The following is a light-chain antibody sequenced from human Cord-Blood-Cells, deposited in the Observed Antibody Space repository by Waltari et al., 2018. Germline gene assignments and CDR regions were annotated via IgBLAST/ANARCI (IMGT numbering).Light chain of an antibody. V-gene: IGKV3-15*01. CDR3: QQYNNWPKT. CDR2: GSS. CDR1: QSVSSN. Sequence: EIVMTQSPATLSVSPGERATLPCRASQSVSSNLARYQQKPGKAPRLLIYGSSTRATGIPARFSGSGSGTEFTLTISSLQSEDFAVYYGQQYNNWPKTFGQGTKVEIK. J-gene: IGKJ1*01.